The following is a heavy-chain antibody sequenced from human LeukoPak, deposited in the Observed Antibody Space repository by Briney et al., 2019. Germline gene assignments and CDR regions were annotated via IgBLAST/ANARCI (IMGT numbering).Heavy chain of an antibody. CDR3: ARSKDGSGFAAY. CDR2: INHSGNT. V-gene: IGHV4-34*01. D-gene: IGHD3-22*01. CDR1: GGSFSGYY. J-gene: IGHJ4*02. Sequence: SETLSLTCAVYGGSFSGYYWTWIRQPPGKGLEWIGEINHSGNTNYNPSLKSRVAISVDTSKNQFSLKLSSVIAVDTAMYYCARSKDGSGFAAYWGQGTQVTVSS.